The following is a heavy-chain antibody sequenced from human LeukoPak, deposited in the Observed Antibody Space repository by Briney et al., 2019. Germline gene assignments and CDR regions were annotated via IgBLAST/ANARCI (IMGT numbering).Heavy chain of an antibody. CDR2: ISAYNGNT. CDR1: GYTFTSYG. J-gene: IGHJ4*02. CDR3: AREGSVVAANEFDY. Sequence: ASVKVSCKASGYTFTSYGISWVRQAPGQGLEWMGWISAYNGNTNYAQKLQGRVTMTTDTSTSTAYMELRSLRSDNTAVYYCAREGSVVAANEFDYWGQGTLVTVSS. V-gene: IGHV1-18*01. D-gene: IGHD2-15*01.